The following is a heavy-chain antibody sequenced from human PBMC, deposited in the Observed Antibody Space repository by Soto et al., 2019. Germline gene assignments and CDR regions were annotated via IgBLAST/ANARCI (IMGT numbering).Heavy chain of an antibody. V-gene: IGHV3-48*02. CDR1: GFTFSSYS. CDR3: ARELYYYDSRGNWFDP. J-gene: IGHJ5*02. D-gene: IGHD3-22*01. CDR2: ISSSSSTI. Sequence: GGSLRLSCAASGFTFSSYSMNWVRQAPWKGLEWVSYISSSSSTIYYADSVKGRFTISRDNAKNSLYLQMNSLRDEDTAVYYCARELYYYDSRGNWFDPWGQGTLVTVSS.